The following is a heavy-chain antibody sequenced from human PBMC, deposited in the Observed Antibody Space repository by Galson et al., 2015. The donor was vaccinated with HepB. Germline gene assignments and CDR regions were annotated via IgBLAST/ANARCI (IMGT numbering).Heavy chain of an antibody. CDR3: ARETGWGSYDAFDI. V-gene: IGHV1-18*01. CDR2: ISAYNGST. J-gene: IGHJ3*02. CDR1: GYTFTSYG. Sequence: SVKVSCKASGYTFTSYGISWVRQAPGQGLEWMGWISAYNGSTNYAQKLQGRVTMTTDTSTSTAYMELRSLRSDDTAVYYCARETGWGSYDAFDIWGQGTMVTVSS. D-gene: IGHD1-26*01.